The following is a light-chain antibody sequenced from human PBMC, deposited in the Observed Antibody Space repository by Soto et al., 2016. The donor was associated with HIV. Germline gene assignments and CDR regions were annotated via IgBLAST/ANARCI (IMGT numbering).Light chain of an antibody. J-gene: IGLJ2*01. CDR2: QDA. Sequence: SYELTQPPSVSVFPGQTARITCSGDKLWEKYVSWYQQKPGQSPVLVIYQDAMRPSGIPERFSGSNSGNTATLTISGTQTMDEADYYCQAWDSSTGVFGGGTELTVL. CDR1: KLWEKY. V-gene: IGLV3-1*01. CDR3: QAWDSSTGV.